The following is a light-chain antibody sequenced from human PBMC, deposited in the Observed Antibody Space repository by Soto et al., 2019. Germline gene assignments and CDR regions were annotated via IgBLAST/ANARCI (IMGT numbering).Light chain of an antibody. CDR2: GAS. Sequence: EIVMTQSPATLSVSPGERATLSCRASQSVDINLAWYQQKPGQAPRLLIFGASTRATGIPARFSGSGSGTDFTLTISSLQSEDFGVYFCQQYDNWPLTFGGGTKVEIK. J-gene: IGKJ4*01. CDR1: QSVDIN. V-gene: IGKV3D-15*01. CDR3: QQYDNWPLT.